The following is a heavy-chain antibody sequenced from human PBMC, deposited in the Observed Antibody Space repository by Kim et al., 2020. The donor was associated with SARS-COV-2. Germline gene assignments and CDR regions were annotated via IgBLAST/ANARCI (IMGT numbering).Heavy chain of an antibody. D-gene: IGHD3-22*01. Sequence: QKFQGRVTMTRNTSISTAYMELSSLRSEDTAVYYCARGYYDSSGGDWFDPWGQGTLVTVSS. V-gene: IGHV1-8*01. J-gene: IGHJ5*02. CDR3: ARGYYDSSGGDWFDP.